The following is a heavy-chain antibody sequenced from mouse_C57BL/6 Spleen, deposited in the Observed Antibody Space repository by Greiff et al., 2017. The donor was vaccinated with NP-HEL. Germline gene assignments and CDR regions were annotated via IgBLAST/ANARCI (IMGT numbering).Heavy chain of an antibody. CDR1: GYAFTNYL. V-gene: IGHV1-54*01. J-gene: IGHJ3*01. CDR3: ARSEEGTWLAY. Sequence: VQLQQSGAELVRPGTSVKVSCKASGYAFTNYLIEWVKQRPGQGLEWIGVINPGSGGSTYNEKFKGKATLTADKSSSTAYMQLSSLTAEDAAVYCCARSEEGTWLAYWGQGTLVTVSA. D-gene: IGHD3-3*01. CDR2: INPGSGGS.